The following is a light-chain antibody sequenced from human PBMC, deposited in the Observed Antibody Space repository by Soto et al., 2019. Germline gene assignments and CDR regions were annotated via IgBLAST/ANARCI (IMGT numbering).Light chain of an antibody. V-gene: IGLV2-18*02. J-gene: IGLJ2*01. Sequence: QSLLTQPPSVSGSPGQSVTISCTGTSITSYDRVSWYQQSPGTAPKLIIYEVTNRPSGVTDRFSGSKSDDTASLTISGLQAEDEADYYCSSYTSSSTLVVFGGGTKLTVL. CDR1: SITSYDR. CDR3: SSYTSSSTLVV. CDR2: EVT.